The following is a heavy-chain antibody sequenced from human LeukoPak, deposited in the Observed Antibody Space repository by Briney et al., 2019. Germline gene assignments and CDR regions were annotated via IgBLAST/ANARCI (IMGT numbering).Heavy chain of an antibody. CDR1: GYTFTSYY. D-gene: IGHD2-15*01. CDR2: INPSGGST. CDR3: ARGPGGRSGYYYYHYMDV. Sequence: ASVKVSCKASGYTFTSYYMHWVRQAPGQGLEWMGIINPSGGSTSYAQKFQGRVTMTRDMSTSTVYMELSSLRSEDTAVYYCARGPGGRSGYYYYHYMDVWGKGTTVTVSS. J-gene: IGHJ6*03. V-gene: IGHV1-46*01.